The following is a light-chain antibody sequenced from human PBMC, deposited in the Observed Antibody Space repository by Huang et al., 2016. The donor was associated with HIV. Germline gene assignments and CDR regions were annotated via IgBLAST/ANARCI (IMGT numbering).Light chain of an antibody. CDR2: GAS. V-gene: IGKV3-20*01. J-gene: IGKJ3*01. CDR3: QQYGNSLFT. Sequence: EIVLTPSPGTLSLSPGERATLSGRASQSISSSYLPWYQQKPGQAPRLLIYGASGRATGVPYRFSGSGSGTDFILTISRLEPEDFAVYYCQQYGNSLFTFGPGTKVDIK. CDR1: QSISSSY.